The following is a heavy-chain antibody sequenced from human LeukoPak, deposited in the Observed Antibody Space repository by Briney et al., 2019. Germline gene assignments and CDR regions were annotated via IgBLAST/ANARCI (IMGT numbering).Heavy chain of an antibody. CDR3: AKELSGSYYGPPYLDY. V-gene: IGHV3-23*01. CDR1: GLTFSSYA. D-gene: IGHD1-26*01. Sequence: GGSLRLSCAASGLTFSSYAMSWVRQAPGKGLEWVSIVSGSGGTTYYADSVKGRFTISRDNPKNTLYLQMNSLRAEDTAVYYCAKELSGSYYGPPYLDYWGQGTLLTVSP. CDR2: VSGSGGTT. J-gene: IGHJ4*02.